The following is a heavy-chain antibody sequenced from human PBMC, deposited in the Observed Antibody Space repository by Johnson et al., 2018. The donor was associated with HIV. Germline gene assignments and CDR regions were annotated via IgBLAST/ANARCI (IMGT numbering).Heavy chain of an antibody. V-gene: IGHV3-23*04. CDR3: AKDLGEGSYLTDDAFDI. CDR1: GFTFSSYA. Sequence: VQLVESVGGLVQPGGSLRLSCAASGFTFSSYAMSWVRQAPGKGLEWVSAISGSGGTTYYADSVKGRFTISRDNSKNTLYLQMNSLRAEDTAVDYCAKDLGEGSYLTDDAFDIWGQGTMVTVSS. J-gene: IGHJ3*02. D-gene: IGHD1-26*01. CDR2: ISGSGGTT.